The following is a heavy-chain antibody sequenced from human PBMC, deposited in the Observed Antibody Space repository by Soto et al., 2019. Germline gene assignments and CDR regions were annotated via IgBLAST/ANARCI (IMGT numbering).Heavy chain of an antibody. CDR3: ARGHIVVTIKHYYYGMDV. CDR2: IIPIFGTA. Sequence: QVQLVQSGAEVKKPGSSVKVSCKASGGTFSSYAISWVRQAPGQGLEWMGGIIPIFGTANYAQKFQGRVTITADESTSTAYMKLISLRSEDTAVYYCARGHIVVTIKHYYYGMDVWGQGTTVTGSS. CDR1: GGTFSSYA. J-gene: IGHJ6*02. V-gene: IGHV1-69*01. D-gene: IGHD5-12*01.